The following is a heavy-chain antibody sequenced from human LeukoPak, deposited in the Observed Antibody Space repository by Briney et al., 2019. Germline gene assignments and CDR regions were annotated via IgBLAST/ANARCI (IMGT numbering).Heavy chain of an antibody. Sequence: GGSLRLSCAASGFTFSSYGMHWVRQAPGKGLEWVAFIRYDGSNKYYADSVKGRFTISRDNSKNTLYLQMNSLRAEDTAVYYCAKDGFDGYWYFDLWGCGTLVTVSS. CDR1: GFTFSSYG. V-gene: IGHV3-30*02. D-gene: IGHD3-10*01. CDR3: AKDGFDGYWYFDL. J-gene: IGHJ2*01. CDR2: IRYDGSNK.